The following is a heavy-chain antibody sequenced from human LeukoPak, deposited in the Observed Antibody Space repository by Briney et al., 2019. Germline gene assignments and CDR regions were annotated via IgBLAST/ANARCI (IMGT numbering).Heavy chain of an antibody. Sequence: PSETLSLTCAVYGGSFSGYYWGWIRQPPGKGLEWIGEINHSGSTNYNPSLKSRVTISVDTSKNQFSLKLSSVTAADTAVYYCARGRPRLWFGELLASSHDAFDIWGQGTMVTVSS. CDR2: INHSGST. J-gene: IGHJ3*02. D-gene: IGHD3-10*01. CDR1: GGSFSGYY. V-gene: IGHV4-34*01. CDR3: ARGRPRLWFGELLASSHDAFDI.